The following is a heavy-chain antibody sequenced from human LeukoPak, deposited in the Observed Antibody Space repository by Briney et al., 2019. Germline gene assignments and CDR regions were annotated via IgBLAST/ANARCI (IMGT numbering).Heavy chain of an antibody. CDR1: GYTFTDYY. J-gene: IGHJ6*03. Sequence: ASVKVSCKTSGYTFTDYYIHWVRQAPGQGLEWMGWINPDSGYTNYAQKFQGRVTMTRDTSINTAYMELSRLTSDDTAVYYCATDPRTTVFGAFRYYYMDVWGEGTTVAVSS. CDR3: ATDPRTTVFGAFRYYYMDV. CDR2: INPDSGYT. V-gene: IGHV1-2*02. D-gene: IGHD3-3*01.